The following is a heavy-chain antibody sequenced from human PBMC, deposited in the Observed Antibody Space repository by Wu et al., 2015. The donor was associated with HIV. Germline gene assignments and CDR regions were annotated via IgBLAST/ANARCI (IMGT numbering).Heavy chain of an antibody. CDR3: ARVIYYYDGRGIDY. J-gene: IGHJ4*02. Sequence: QVQLVQSGAEVKKPGASVKVSCKASGYTFTAYYIHWVRQAPGQGLEWMGWINPNSGDTNYAQKFQGRVVMTTDTSATTAYLQLRSLRADDTAVYFCARVIYYYDGRGIDYWGQGTLVTVSS. CDR1: GYTFTAYY. V-gene: IGHV1-2*02. D-gene: IGHD3-22*01. CDR2: INPNSGDT.